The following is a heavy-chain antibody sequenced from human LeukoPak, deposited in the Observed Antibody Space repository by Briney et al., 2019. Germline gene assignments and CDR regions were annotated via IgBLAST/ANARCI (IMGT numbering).Heavy chain of an antibody. CDR1: GGSFSGYY. V-gene: IGHV4-34*01. J-gene: IGHJ1*01. D-gene: IGHD3-22*01. CDR3: ARVVQSTDSSGFYLPEYFQH. CDR2: INHSGST. Sequence: PSETLSLTCAVYGGSFSGYYWSWIRQPPGKGLEWIGEINHSGSTNYNPSLKSRVTLSVQTSKNQFSLKLRSVTAADTAVYYCARVVQSTDSSGFYLPEYFQHWGQGTLVTVSS.